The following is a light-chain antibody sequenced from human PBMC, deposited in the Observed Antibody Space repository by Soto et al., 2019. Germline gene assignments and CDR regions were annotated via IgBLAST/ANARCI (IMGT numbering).Light chain of an antibody. J-gene: IGKJ1*01. Sequence: EIVLTQSPGTLSLSPGERATLSCRASQSVASRNLAWYQQKSGQAPRLLIYGASSRAIHTPDRFSGSGSGTDFTLTISGLEPEDFAVYYCQHFGNSLWTFGQGTTVDNK. V-gene: IGKV3-20*01. CDR2: GAS. CDR3: QHFGNSLWT. CDR1: QSVASRN.